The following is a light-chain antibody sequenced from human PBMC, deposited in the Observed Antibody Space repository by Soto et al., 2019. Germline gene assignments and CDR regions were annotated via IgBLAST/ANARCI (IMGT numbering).Light chain of an antibody. V-gene: IGLV3-21*04. CDR2: YDS. Sequence: SYELTQPPSVSVAPGKTARITCGGNNIGSKSEHWYQQKPGQAPVLVIYYDSDRPSGIPERFSGSNSGNTATVTISRVEAGDEADYYCQVWDSSSDHPVFGGGTKLTVL. CDR3: QVWDSSSDHPV. J-gene: IGLJ3*02. CDR1: NIGSKS.